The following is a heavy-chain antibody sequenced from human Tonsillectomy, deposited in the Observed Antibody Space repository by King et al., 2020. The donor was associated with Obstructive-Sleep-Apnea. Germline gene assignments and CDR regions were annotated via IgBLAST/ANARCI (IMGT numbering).Heavy chain of an antibody. CDR1: GDSVSSNILT. D-gene: IGHD6-19*01. J-gene: IGHJ4*02. CDR2: TYYRSKWDN. Sequence: VQLQQSGPGLVKPSQTLSLTCDISGDSVSSNILTWNWIRQSPSRGLEWLGRTYYRSKWDNDYAVSVKGRITINPDTSKNQFSLQLSPVTPGDTAVYYCARGSYSSDWYPSGFDYWGQGTLVTVSS. V-gene: IGHV6-1*01. CDR3: ARGSYSSDWYPSGFDY.